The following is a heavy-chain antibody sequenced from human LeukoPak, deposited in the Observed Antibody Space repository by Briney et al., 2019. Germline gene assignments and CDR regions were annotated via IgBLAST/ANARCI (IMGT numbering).Heavy chain of an antibody. D-gene: IGHD2-2*01. CDR3: ARRLTQYDCFDP. CDR1: GRSVWKKSIS. Sequence: GRSVWKKSISWKSPKQYKKRGLEWLGRTYYRSTWYNDYAVSVRGRITVKPDTSKNKFSLHLNSVTPEDTAVYYCARRLTQYDCFDPWGQGILVTVSS. V-gene: IGHV6-1*01. CDR2: TYYRSTWYN. J-gene: IGHJ5*02.